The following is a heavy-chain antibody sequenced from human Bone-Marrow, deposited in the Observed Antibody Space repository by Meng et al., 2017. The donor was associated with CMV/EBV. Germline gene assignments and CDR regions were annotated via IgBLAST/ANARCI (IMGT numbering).Heavy chain of an antibody. J-gene: IGHJ4*02. Sequence: GESLKISCAASGLNVADTYLTWVRQPPGKGLDWVSSISSSSSYIYYADSVKGRFTISRDNAKNSLYLQMNSLRAEDTAVYYCARERPPDYWGQGTLVTVSS. CDR1: GLNVADTY. CDR2: ISSSSSYI. V-gene: IGHV3-21*01. CDR3: ARERPPDY.